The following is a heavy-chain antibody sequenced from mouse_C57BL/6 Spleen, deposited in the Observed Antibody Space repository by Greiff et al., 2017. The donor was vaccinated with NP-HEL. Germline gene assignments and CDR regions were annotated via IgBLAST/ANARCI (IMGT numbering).Heavy chain of an antibody. CDR3: ARSPTVPHWYFDV. D-gene: IGHD1-1*01. CDR1: GYSFTGYY. CDR2: INPSTGGT. V-gene: IGHV1-42*01. J-gene: IGHJ1*03. Sequence: EVKLQESGPELVKPGASVKISCKASGYSFTGYYMNWVKQSPEKSLEWIGEINPSTGGTTYNQKFKAKATLTIDKSSSTAYMQLKSRTSEDSAVYYCARSPTVPHWYFDVWGTGTTVTVSS.